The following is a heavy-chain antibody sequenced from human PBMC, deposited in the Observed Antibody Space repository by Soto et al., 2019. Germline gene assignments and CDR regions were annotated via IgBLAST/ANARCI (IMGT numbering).Heavy chain of an antibody. J-gene: IGHJ5*02. CDR1: GYTFSSFG. V-gene: IGHV1-18*01. CDR2: ISGYSGNT. Sequence: QVQLLQSGAEVKYPGASVKVSCKASGYTFSSFGISWVRQAPGQGLEWMGWISGYSGNTNYAQKLQGRVTMTTDTPTSKAYMELRSLRSDDTAMYYCARGGAVAGSAVGWLDPWGQGTLVTVSS. D-gene: IGHD6-19*01. CDR3: ARGGAVAGSAVGWLDP.